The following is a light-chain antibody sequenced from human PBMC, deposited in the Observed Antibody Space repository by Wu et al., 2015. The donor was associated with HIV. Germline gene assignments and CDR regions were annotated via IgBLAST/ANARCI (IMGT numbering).Light chain of an antibody. Sequence: EIVLTQSPDTLSLSPGERATLSCGASQSVSNNYLAWYQYKPGQAPRLLIYGASNRATGIPDRFSGSGSGTDFTLTITRLEPGDFALYYCQQYGNSPYSFGQGTKLEI. CDR2: GAS. J-gene: IGKJ2*03. CDR1: QSVSNNY. V-gene: IGKV3-20*01. CDR3: QQYGNSPYS.